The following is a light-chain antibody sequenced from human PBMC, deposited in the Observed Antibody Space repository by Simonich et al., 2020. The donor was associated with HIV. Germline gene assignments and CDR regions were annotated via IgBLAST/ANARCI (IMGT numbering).Light chain of an antibody. V-gene: IGKV4-1*01. J-gene: IGKJ4*01. CDR3: QQYYGTPFT. Sequence: DIVMTQSPDSLAGSLGERATINCKSSQSVLSSSNNKNYLAWYQQKPGQPPKLLIYWASTRESGVPARFSGSGSGTDFTLTISSLQAEDVAVYYCQQYYGTPFTFGGGTRVEIK. CDR1: QSVLSSSNNKNY. CDR2: WAS.